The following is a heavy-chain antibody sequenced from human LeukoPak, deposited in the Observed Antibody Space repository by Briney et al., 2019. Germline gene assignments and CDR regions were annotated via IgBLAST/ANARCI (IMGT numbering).Heavy chain of an antibody. CDR2: IYYSGST. Sequence: PSETLSLTCTVSGASISTYYWSWIRQPPGKGLEWIGYIYYSGSTNYNPSLKSRVTISVDTSKNQFSLKLSSVTAADTAVYYCARRPIVGAITHAFDIWGQGTMVTVSS. CDR3: ARRPIVGAITHAFDI. J-gene: IGHJ3*02. V-gene: IGHV4-59*08. D-gene: IGHD1-26*01. CDR1: GASISTYY.